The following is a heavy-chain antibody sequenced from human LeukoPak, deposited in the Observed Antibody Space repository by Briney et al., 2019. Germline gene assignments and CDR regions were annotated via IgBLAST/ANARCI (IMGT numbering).Heavy chain of an antibody. J-gene: IGHJ5*02. CDR3: ARHFHNSGSYYGYPLNWFEP. CDR2: IFYSGGT. Sequence: SETLSLTCTVSGGSISSSSYYWGWIRQRPGKGLEWIGSIFYSGGTYYSPSLKSRVTMSVDTSKNQFSLNLISVTAADTAVYYFARHFHNSGSYYGYPLNWFEPWGQGTLVNVPS. V-gene: IGHV4-39*01. CDR1: GGSISSSSYY. D-gene: IGHD3-10*01.